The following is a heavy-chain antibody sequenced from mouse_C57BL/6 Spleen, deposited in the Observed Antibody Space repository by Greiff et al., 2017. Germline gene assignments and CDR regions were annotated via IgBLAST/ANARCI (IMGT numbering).Heavy chain of an antibody. J-gene: IGHJ3*01. CDR3: ARFLFGGSSYPFAY. Sequence: QVQLQQPGAELVRPGTSVKLSCKASGYTFTSYWMHWVKQRPGQGLEWIGVIDPSDSYTNYNQKFKGKATLTVDTSSSTAYMQLSSLTSEDSAVYYCARFLFGGSSYPFAYWGQGTLVTVSA. D-gene: IGHD1-1*01. CDR2: IDPSDSYT. V-gene: IGHV1-59*01. CDR1: GYTFTSYW.